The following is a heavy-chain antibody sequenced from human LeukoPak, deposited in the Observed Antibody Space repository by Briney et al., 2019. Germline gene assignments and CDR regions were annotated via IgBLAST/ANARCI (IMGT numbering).Heavy chain of an antibody. CDR3: ASAITGTVRYYYYMDV. V-gene: IGHV4-59*01. D-gene: IGHD3-10*01. CDR2: IYYTGST. CDR1: GGSISSFY. Sequence: SETLSLTCTVSGGSISSFYWSWIRQPPGKGLEWIGYIYYTGSTNYNPSLKSRVTISVDTSKNQFSLKLSFVTPADTAVYYCASAITGTVRYYYYMDVWGKGTTVTISS. J-gene: IGHJ6*03.